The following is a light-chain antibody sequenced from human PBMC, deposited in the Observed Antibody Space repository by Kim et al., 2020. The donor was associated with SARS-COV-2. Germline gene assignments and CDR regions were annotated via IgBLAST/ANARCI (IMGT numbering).Light chain of an antibody. CDR3: QVWDNRAVI. V-gene: IGLV3-21*04. CDR1: NLAPKR. J-gene: IGLJ2*01. CDR2: YDS. Sequence: SVAPGKPARITCGGNNLAPKRVHWYQQRPGQAPVLVMFYDSDRPSGIPDRFSGSNSGNTATLTISRVEAGDEAVYFCQVWDNRAVIFGGGTQLTVL.